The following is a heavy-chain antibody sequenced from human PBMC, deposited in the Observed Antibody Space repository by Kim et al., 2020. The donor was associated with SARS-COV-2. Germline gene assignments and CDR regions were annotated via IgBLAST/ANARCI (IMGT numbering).Heavy chain of an antibody. V-gene: IGHV3-30*18. CDR2: ISYDGSNK. D-gene: IGHD3-10*01. Sequence: GGSLRLSCAASGFTFSSYGMHWVRQAPGKGLEWVAVISYDGSNKYYADSMKGRFTISRDNSKNTLYLQMNSLRAEDTAVYYCAKDGGLLWFGELLFSPFDYWGQGTLVTVSS. CDR3: AKDGGLLWFGELLFSPFDY. CDR1: GFTFSSYG. J-gene: IGHJ4*02.